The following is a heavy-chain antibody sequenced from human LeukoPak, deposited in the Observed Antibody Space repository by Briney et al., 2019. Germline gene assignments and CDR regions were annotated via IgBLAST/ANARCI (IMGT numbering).Heavy chain of an antibody. CDR2: ISSSSSTI. J-gene: IGHJ4*02. CDR3: ARRYIVATFMDPYFDY. D-gene: IGHD5-12*01. Sequence: PGGSLRLSCAASGFTFSSYSMNWVRQAPGKGLEWVSYISSSSSTIYYADSVKGRFTISRDNAKNSLYLQMNSLRAEDTAVYYCARRYIVATFMDPYFDYWGQGTLVTVSS. V-gene: IGHV3-48*01. CDR1: GFTFSSYS.